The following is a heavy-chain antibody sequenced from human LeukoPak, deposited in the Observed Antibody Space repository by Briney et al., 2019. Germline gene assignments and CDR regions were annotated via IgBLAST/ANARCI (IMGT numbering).Heavy chain of an antibody. V-gene: IGHV3-23*01. D-gene: IGHD3-9*01. CDR2: IFGSGGSA. CDR3: AKGLLRYFDWLGYYFDY. CDR1: GFTFNSYA. J-gene: IGHJ4*02. Sequence: GGSLRLSCAASGFTFNSYAMYWVRQAPGKGLEWVSGIFGSGGSAHYADSVKGRFTISRDNSKNTVYLQMDSLRAEDTAVYYCAKGLLRYFDWLGYYFDYWGQGTLVTVSS.